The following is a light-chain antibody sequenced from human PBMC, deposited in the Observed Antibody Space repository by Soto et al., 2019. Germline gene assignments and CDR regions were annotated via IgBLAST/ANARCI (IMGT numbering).Light chain of an antibody. J-gene: IGLJ2*01. CDR3: GTWDIGLSAVV. CDR2: DSN. V-gene: IGLV1-51*01. CDR1: SSNIGNNY. Sequence: QSVLTQPPSVSAAPGQTVTISCSGSSSNIGNNYVSSYQQLPGTAPKLLIYDSNKRPSGIPDRFSGSKSGTSATLGITGLQTGDEADYYCGTWDIGLSAVVFGGGTKLTVL.